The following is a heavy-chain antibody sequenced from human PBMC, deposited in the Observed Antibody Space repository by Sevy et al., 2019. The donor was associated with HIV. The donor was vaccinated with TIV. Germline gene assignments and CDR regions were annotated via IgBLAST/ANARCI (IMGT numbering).Heavy chain of an antibody. V-gene: IGHV3-21*01. CDR3: ARVSCTNGVCFQGYYYYGLYV. D-gene: IGHD2-8*01. J-gene: IGHJ6*02. CDR2: IDTSSVYI. Sequence: GGSLRLSCAASGFSFSGYSFNWVRQAPGKGLEWVSSIDTSSVYIYYADSVKGRFTISSDNAKNSLYLQMSSLRAEDTDVYSCARVSCTNGVCFQGYYYYGLYVWAQETTVTVSS. CDR1: GFSFSGYS.